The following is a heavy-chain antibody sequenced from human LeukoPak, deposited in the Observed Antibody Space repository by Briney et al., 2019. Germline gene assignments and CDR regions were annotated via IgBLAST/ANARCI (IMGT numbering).Heavy chain of an antibody. Sequence: ASRRVSCKASGYTFSDYYIHWIRQAPGHGLEWSGLINPKNGDTNFAPTSHGRVTMTRDTSITTAYIGLSRLSSDDTAVYYSARGWQITSSGAFVDPCGQGTLVTVSS. CDR1: GYTFSDYY. D-gene: IGHD6-6*01. J-gene: IGHJ5*02. CDR3: ARGWQITSSGAFVDP. CDR2: INPKNGDT. V-gene: IGHV1-2*02.